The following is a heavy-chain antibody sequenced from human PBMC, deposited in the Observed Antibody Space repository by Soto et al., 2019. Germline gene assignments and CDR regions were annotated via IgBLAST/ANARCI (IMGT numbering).Heavy chain of an antibody. D-gene: IGHD4-17*01. CDR3: ARQSDYGDSVDY. J-gene: IGHJ4*02. CDR2: IYPDDSDT. Sequence: GESLKISCKGSGYKFTSHWIGWVRQMPGKGLEWMGIIYPDDSDTRYGPSFQGQVTFSADKSISTAYLLWSSLKASDTAMYYCARQSDYGDSVDYWGQGTLVTVSS. CDR1: GYKFTSHW. V-gene: IGHV5-51*01.